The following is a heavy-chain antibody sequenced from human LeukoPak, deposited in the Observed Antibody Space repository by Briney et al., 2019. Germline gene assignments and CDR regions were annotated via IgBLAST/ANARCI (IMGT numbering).Heavy chain of an antibody. CDR2: INWNGGST. J-gene: IGHJ4*02. D-gene: IGHD3-22*01. CDR1: GFTFDDYG. V-gene: IGHV3-20*04. Sequence: GGSLRLSCAASGFTFDDYGMSWVRQAPGKGLEWVSGINWNGGSTGYADSVKGRFTISRDNSKNTLYPQMNSLRAEDTAVYYCAKFGLAVVITPVEFDYWGQGTLVTVSS. CDR3: AKFGLAVVITPVEFDY.